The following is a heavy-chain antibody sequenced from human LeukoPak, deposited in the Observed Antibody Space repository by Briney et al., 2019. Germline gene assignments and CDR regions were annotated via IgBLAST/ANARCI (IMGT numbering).Heavy chain of an antibody. V-gene: IGHV3-48*03. CDR1: GFTFSSYE. CDR2: ISSSGSTI. J-gene: IGHJ4*02. D-gene: IGHD6-13*01. Sequence: GGSLRLSCAASGFTFSSYEMNWVRQAPGKGLEWVSYISSSGSTIYYADSVKGRFTISRDNAKNSLYLQMNSLRAEGTAVYYCARDGGPGYSSSWYLYWGQGTLVTVSS. CDR3: ARDGGPGYSSSWYLY.